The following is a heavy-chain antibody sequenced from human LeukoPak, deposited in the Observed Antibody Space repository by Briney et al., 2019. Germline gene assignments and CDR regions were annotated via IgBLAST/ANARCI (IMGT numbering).Heavy chain of an antibody. CDR3: ARISYGSGSYKFDP. CDR1: GGSFSGYY. CDR2: INLSGST. Sequence: SETLSLTCAVYGGSFSGYYWSWIRQPPGKGLEWIGEINLSGSTNYNPSLKSRVTISVDTSKNQFSLKLSSVTAADTAVYYCARISYGSGSYKFDPWGQGTLVTVSS. D-gene: IGHD3-10*01. J-gene: IGHJ5*02. V-gene: IGHV4-34*01.